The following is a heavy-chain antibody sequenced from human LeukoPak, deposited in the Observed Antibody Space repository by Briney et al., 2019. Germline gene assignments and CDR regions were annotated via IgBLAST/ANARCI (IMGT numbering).Heavy chain of an antibody. J-gene: IGHJ2*01. Sequence: SQTLSLTCAISGDSVSSNTAAWNWIRQSPSRGLEWLGRTYYRSKLYDDYAVSVSSRISINLDTSNNQFSLNLNSVTTEDTDLYYCARSGIGGAWYFDVWGRGTLVTVSS. V-gene: IGHV6-1*01. CDR2: TYYRSKLYD. CDR1: GDSVSSNTAA. D-gene: IGHD3-16*01. CDR3: ARSGIGGAWYFDV.